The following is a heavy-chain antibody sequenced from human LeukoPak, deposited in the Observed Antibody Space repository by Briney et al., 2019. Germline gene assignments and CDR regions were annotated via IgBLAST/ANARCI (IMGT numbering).Heavy chain of an antibody. CDR1: GGSISSSSYY. D-gene: IGHD6-19*01. V-gene: IGHV4-39*01. J-gene: IGHJ4*02. Sequence: SETLSLTCTVSGGSISSSSYYWGWIRKPPGKGLEWIGSIYYSGSTYYNPSLKSRVTISVDTSKIQFSVKLSSVTAADTAVYYCARLGRLSGWYASYWGQGTLVTVSS. CDR3: ARLGRLSGWYASY. CDR2: IYYSGST.